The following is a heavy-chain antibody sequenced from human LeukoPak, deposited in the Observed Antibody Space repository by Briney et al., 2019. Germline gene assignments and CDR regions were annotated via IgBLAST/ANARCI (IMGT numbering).Heavy chain of an antibody. Sequence: SETLSLTCTVSGYSISSGYYSGWIRQTPGEGLEWIGSISHSGTTYYNPSLKSRVTISLDTSKNQFSLKLSPVTAADTAVYYCARDLGSGGNSDYWGQGTLVTVSS. V-gene: IGHV4-38-2*02. CDR1: GYSISSGYY. J-gene: IGHJ4*02. CDR2: ISHSGTT. CDR3: ARDLGSGGNSDY. D-gene: IGHD4-23*01.